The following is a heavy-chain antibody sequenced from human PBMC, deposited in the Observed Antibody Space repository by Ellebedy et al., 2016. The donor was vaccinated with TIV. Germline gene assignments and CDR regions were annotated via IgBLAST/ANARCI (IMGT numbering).Heavy chain of an antibody. J-gene: IGHJ4*02. D-gene: IGHD1-26*01. Sequence: GESLKISCEASGIIFSSYWMHWVRQAPGKGLLWVSRINSDGSSTTYADSVKGRFTISRDNAKNTVYLQMNSLRLEDTAVYYGATERSGSYYNYWGQGTLVTVSS. CDR3: ATERSGSYYNY. V-gene: IGHV3-74*03. CDR2: INSDGSST. CDR1: GIIFSSYW.